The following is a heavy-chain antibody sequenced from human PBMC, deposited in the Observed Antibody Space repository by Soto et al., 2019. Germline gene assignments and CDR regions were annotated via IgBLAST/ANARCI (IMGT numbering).Heavy chain of an antibody. CDR1: GSRFSNYV. Sequence: SVKVSCKVSGSRFSNYVISWLRQAPGHGLEWLGRIIPIFNSTKYAQSFQGRVTITADKSTSTASLELSSLRSDDTAVYYCAREGRGKKAGYNGLVSLGYWGQGTLVTVSS. J-gene: IGHJ4*02. D-gene: IGHD2-2*02. CDR2: IIPIFNST. V-gene: IGHV1-69*06. CDR3: AREGRGKKAGYNGLVSLGY.